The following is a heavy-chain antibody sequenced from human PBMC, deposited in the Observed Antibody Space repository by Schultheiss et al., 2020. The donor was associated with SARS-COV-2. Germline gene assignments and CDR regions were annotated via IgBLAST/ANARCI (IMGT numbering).Heavy chain of an antibody. Sequence: GSLRLSCAASGFTFSSYAMSWVRQAPGKGLEWIGYIYYSGSTNYNPSLKSRVTISVDTSKNQFSLKLSSVTAADTAVYYCARVRILWFGEGPFDYWGQGTLVTVSS. J-gene: IGHJ4*02. CDR3: ARVRILWFGEGPFDY. D-gene: IGHD3-10*01. CDR1: GFTFSSYA. V-gene: IGHV4-59*01. CDR2: IYYSGST.